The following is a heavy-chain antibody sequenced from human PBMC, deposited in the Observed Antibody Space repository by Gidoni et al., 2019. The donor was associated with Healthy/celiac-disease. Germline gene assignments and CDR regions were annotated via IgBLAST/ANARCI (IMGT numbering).Heavy chain of an antibody. CDR3: AKGNWFDP. CDR1: GFTFDDYA. V-gene: IGHV3-9*01. CDR2: ISWNSGSI. J-gene: IGHJ5*02. Sequence: EVQLVEYGGGLVQPGRSLRLSCAASGFTFDDYAIHWVRQAPGTGLEWVSGISWNSGSIGYADSVKGRFTISRDNAKNSLYLQMNSLRAEDTALYYCAKGNWFDPWGQGTLVTVSS.